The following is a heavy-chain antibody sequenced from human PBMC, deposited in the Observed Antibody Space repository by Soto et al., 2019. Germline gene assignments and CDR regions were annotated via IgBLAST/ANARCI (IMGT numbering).Heavy chain of an antibody. J-gene: IGHJ4*02. CDR2: IYYSGST. V-gene: IGHV4-59*01. CDR1: GVSISSYY. D-gene: IGHD3-22*01. Sequence: QVQLQESGPGLVKPSETLSLTCTVSGVSISSYYWSWIRQPPGKGLEWIGYIYYSGSTNYNPSLXSXVXIXXDTSKNQFSLKLSSVTAADTAVYYCARARGGYYDYWGQGTLVTVSS. CDR3: ARARGGYYDY.